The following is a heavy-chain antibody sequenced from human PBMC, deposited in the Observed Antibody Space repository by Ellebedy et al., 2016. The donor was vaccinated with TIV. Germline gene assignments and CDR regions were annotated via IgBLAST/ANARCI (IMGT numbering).Heavy chain of an antibody. CDR1: GFTFSSYW. J-gene: IGHJ4*02. CDR3: ARDNWNSFDY. CDR2: IKHDGSEK. D-gene: IGHD1-7*01. V-gene: IGHV3-7*03. Sequence: PRGSLRLSCAASGFTFSSYWMAWVRQAPGKGLEWVANIKHDGSEKYHVDSVRGRFTISTDNAKNSLYLQMNSLRPDDTAVYYCARDNWNSFDYWGQGTLVTVSS.